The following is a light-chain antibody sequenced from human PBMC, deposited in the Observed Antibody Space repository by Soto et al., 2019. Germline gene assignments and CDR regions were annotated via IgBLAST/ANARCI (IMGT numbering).Light chain of an antibody. Sequence: EIVLTQSPATLSLSPGERATLSCRASQSISSYLAWHQQKPGQAPRLLIYDASTSATGVPDRFSGSGSGTDFTLTSSSLEPEDFALYYCLQRSSWPSFGGGTKVEIK. CDR1: QSISSY. CDR3: LQRSSWPS. V-gene: IGKV3-11*01. J-gene: IGKJ4*01. CDR2: DAS.